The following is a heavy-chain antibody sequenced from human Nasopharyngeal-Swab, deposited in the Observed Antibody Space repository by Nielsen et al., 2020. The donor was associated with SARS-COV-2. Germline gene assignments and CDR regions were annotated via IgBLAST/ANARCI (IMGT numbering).Heavy chain of an antibody. D-gene: IGHD3-22*01. J-gene: IGHJ3*02. V-gene: IGHV3-23*01. CDR1: GFTFSSYA. CDR2: ISGSGGST. Sequence: GEPLKISCAASGFTFSSYAMSWVRQAPGKGLEWVSAISGSGGSTYYADSVKGRFTISRDNSKNTLYLQMNSLRAEDTAVYYCAKDLITMIVVVINDAFDIWGQGTMVTVSS. CDR3: AKDLITMIVVVINDAFDI.